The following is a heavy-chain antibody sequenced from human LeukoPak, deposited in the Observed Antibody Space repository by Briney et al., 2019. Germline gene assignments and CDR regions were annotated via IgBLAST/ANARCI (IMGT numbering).Heavy chain of an antibody. CDR1: GGTFSSYA. D-gene: IGHD3-3*01. J-gene: IGHJ6*03. CDR3: ARSITIFGVVSPQASAYYYYYMDV. V-gene: IGHV1-69*05. Sequence: SVKVSCKASGGTFSSYAISWVRQAPGQGLEWMGGIIPIFGTANYAQKFQGRVTITTDESTSTAYMELSSLRSEDTAVYYCARSITIFGVVSPQASAYYYYYMDVWGKGTTVTVSS. CDR2: IIPIFGTA.